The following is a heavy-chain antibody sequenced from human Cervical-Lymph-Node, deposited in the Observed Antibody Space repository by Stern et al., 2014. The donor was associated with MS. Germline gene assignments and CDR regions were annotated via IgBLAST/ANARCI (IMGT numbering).Heavy chain of an antibody. J-gene: IGHJ4*02. D-gene: IGHD2-21*02. CDR2: ISPKSCGT. V-gene: IGHV1-46*01. CDR1: GYTFTTYS. CDR3: SSLCSGDCKTDS. Sequence: QVQLMQSGAEVVKPGASLNISRKASGYTFTTYSIHWVRQAHGQGLEWMGLISPKSCGTNYAPRFQVRVTMTRDTSTSTFYMELSTLRSDDTAIYYCSSLCSGDCKTDSWGQGTLVIVSS.